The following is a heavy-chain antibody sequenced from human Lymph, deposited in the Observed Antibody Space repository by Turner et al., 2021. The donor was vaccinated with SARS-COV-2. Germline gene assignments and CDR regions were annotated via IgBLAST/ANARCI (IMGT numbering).Heavy chain of an antibody. V-gene: IGHV3-48*03. D-gene: IGHD6-6*01. CDR2: ISSSVSTI. CDR3: ARGALEYSSYFYYYGMDV. CDR1: GFTFSSYD. J-gene: IGHJ6*02. Sequence: EVQLVESGGGLVQPGGALRLSCAAAGFTFSSYDMNWVRQAPGKGLEWVSYISSSVSTIDYADSVKGRFTISRDNAKNSLYLQMNSLRAEDTAVYYCARGALEYSSYFYYYGMDVWGQGTTVTVSS.